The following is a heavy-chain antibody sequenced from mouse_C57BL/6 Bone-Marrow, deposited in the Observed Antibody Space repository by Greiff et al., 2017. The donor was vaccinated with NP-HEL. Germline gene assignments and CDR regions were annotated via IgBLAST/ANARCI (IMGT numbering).Heavy chain of an antibody. CDR1: GYTFTSYW. J-gene: IGHJ4*01. CDR2: IDPSDSYT. Sequence: QVQLQQPGAELVMPGASVKLSWKASGYTFTSYWMHWVKQRPGQGLEWIGEIDPSDSYTNYNQKFKGKSTLTVDKSSSTAYMQLSSLTSEDSAVYYCARGIYYYGSSPYYAMDYWGQGTSVTVSS. CDR3: ARGIYYYGSSPYYAMDY. V-gene: IGHV1-69*01. D-gene: IGHD1-1*01.